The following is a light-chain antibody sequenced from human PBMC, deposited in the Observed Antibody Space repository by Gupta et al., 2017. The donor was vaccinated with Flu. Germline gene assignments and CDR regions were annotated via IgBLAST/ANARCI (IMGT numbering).Light chain of an antibody. CDR3: QQYYMWPPLT. J-gene: IGKJ4*01. CDR1: RDIDTR. V-gene: IGKV3-15*01. Sequence: MMTQSPATLSVSPGERLSLSRRASRDIDTRLAWYQQKPGQSPRLLIYEASTRATGVAARFSGSGSGTEFTLIVSTVQSEDSAVYFCQQYYMWPPLTFGGGTKVEI. CDR2: EAS.